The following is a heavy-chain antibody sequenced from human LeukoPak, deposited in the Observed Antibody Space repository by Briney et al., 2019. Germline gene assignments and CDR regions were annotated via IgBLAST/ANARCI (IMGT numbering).Heavy chain of an antibody. V-gene: IGHV3-48*04. Sequence: GGSLRLSCAASGFTFSSYSMNWVRQAPGKGLEWVSYISSSSSTIYYADSVKGRFTISRDNAKNSLYLQMNSLRAEDTAVYYCARDSKDSSGYLGGFDYWAREPWSPSPQ. CDR1: GFTFSSYS. D-gene: IGHD3-22*01. J-gene: IGHJ4*02. CDR3: ARDSKDSSGYLGGFDY. CDR2: ISSSSSTI.